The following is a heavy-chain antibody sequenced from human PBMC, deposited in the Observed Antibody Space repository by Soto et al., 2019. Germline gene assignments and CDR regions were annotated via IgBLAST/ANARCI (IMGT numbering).Heavy chain of an antibody. D-gene: IGHD3-10*01. CDR2: IYNSGST. J-gene: IGHJ5*02. CDR1: GGSFSSGGYY. V-gene: IGHV4-31*03. CDR3: ARAGGLNWFDP. Sequence: QVQLQESGPGLVKPPQTLSLTCTVSGGSFSSGGYYWSWIRQHPGKGLEWIGYIYNSGSTYYNPSLKSRVTISIDTSKNQFFLKLSSLTAADTAVYYCARAGGLNWFDPWGQGTLVTVSS.